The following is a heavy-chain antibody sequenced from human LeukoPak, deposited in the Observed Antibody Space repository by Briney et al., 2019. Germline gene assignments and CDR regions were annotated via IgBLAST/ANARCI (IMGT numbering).Heavy chain of an antibody. CDR3: ARKGRGLAFDA. CDR2: ISANNGDT. Sequence: GASVKVSCKASDYTFTSYGISWVRQAPGQGLEYMGWISANNGDTSYPQKVQGRVTMTTDTSTTTAYMELRSLRSDDTAVYYCARKGRGLAFDAWGQGTMVIVSS. V-gene: IGHV1-18*04. CDR1: DYTFTSYG. J-gene: IGHJ3*01. D-gene: IGHD3-10*01.